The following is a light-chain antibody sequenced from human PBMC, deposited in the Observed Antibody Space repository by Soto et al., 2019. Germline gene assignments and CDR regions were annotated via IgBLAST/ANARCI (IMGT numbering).Light chain of an antibody. V-gene: IGLV2-8*01. CDR2: EVS. CDR1: RSDVGGYNY. Sequence: QSVLTQPPSASGSPGQSVTISCTGTRSDVGGYNYVSWYQQHPGKASKLMIYEVSKLPSGVPDRFSGSKFGNTASLTVSGLQAEDEADYYCSSYAGSNNYVFGTGTKVTVL. CDR3: SSYAGSNNYV. J-gene: IGLJ1*01.